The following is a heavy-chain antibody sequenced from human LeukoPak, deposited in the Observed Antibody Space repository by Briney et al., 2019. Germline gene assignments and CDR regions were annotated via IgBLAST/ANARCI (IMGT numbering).Heavy chain of an antibody. D-gene: IGHD6-13*01. Sequence: SETLSLTCTASGGSISSYYWSWIRQPPGKGLEWIGYIYYSGSTNYNPSLKSRVTISVDTSKNQFPLKLSSVTAADTAVYYCARVGGYSSSWYGENWFDPWGQGTLVTVSS. CDR1: GGSISSYY. CDR3: ARVGGYSSSWYGENWFDP. CDR2: IYYSGST. J-gene: IGHJ5*02. V-gene: IGHV4-59*01.